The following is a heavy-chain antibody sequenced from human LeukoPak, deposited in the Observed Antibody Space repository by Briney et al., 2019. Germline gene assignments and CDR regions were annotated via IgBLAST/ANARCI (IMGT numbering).Heavy chain of an antibody. Sequence: TSQTLSLTCTVSGGSISSGDYYWRWIRQPPGKGLEWIGYIYYSGSTYYNPSLKSRVTISVDTSKNQFSLKLSSVTAADTAVYYCARDFSSIPAGWFDPWGQGTLVTVSS. D-gene: IGHD2-21*01. CDR3: ARDFSSIPAGWFDP. J-gene: IGHJ5*02. CDR1: GGSISSGDYY. V-gene: IGHV4-30-4*01. CDR2: IYYSGST.